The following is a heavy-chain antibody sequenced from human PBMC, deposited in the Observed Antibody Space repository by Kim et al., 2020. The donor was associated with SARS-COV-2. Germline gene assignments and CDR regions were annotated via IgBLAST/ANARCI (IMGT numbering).Heavy chain of an antibody. CDR1: GFTFSSYS. CDR3: AREIVVVPAAPYFDY. Sequence: GGSLRLSCAASGFTFSSYSMNWVRQAPGKGLEWVSSISSSSSYIYYADSVKGRFTISRDNAKNSLYLQMNSLRAEDTAVYYCAREIVVVPAAPYFDYWGQGTLVTVSS. CDR2: ISSSSSYI. V-gene: IGHV3-21*01. J-gene: IGHJ4*02. D-gene: IGHD2-2*01.